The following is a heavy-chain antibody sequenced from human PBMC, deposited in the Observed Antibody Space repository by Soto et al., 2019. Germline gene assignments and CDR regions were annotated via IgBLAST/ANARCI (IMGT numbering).Heavy chain of an antibody. D-gene: IGHD1-26*01. CDR1: GFTFSSYE. J-gene: IGHJ4*02. CDR2: ISSSGSTI. V-gene: IGHV3-48*03. CDR3: ASRRYSGIDY. Sequence: EVQLVESGGGLVQPGGSMRLSCAASGFTFSSYEMNWVRQAPGKGLEWVSYISSSGSTIYYADSVKGRFTISRDNAKNSLYLQMNSLRAEDTAVYYCASRRYSGIDYWGQGTLVTVSS.